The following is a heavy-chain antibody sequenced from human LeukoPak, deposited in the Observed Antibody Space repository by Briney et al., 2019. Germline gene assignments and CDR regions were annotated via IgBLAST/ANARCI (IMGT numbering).Heavy chain of an antibody. Sequence: SETLSLTCSVSGDSISTSSYYWGWIRQPPGKGLEWIGTIYYSGSTNYNPSLKSRVTISVDTSKNQFSLKLSSVTAADTAVYYCARGQHYLRFLEWPLLNSDYMDVWGKGTTVTVSS. D-gene: IGHD3-3*01. J-gene: IGHJ6*03. CDR3: ARGQHYLRFLEWPLLNSDYMDV. V-gene: IGHV4-39*07. CDR1: GDSISTSSYY. CDR2: IYYSGST.